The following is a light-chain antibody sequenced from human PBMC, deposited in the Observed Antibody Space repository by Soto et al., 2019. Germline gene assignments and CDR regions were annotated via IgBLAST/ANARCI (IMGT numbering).Light chain of an antibody. V-gene: IGKV3-11*01. Sequence: EIVLTQSPATLSLSPGERATLSCRASQSVSSYLAWYQQKPGQAPRLLIYDASNRATGIPARFSGSGSGTDFTLTISSLEPEDFAVYYSQQRSNWSWTFGQGTKLEIK. CDR2: DAS. J-gene: IGKJ2*02. CDR3: QQRSNWSWT. CDR1: QSVSSY.